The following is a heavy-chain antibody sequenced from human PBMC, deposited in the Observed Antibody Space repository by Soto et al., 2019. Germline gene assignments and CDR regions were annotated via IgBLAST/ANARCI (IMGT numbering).Heavy chain of an antibody. CDR1: GYRFTHNW. CDR2: IYPGDSDT. V-gene: IGHV5-51*01. D-gene: IGHD3-10*01. J-gene: IGHJ6*02. CDR3: ARLFIDVFGGMDV. Sequence: PGESLKISCKGSGYRFTHNWLAWVRQMPGKGLEWMGIIYPGDSDTRYSPSFQGQVTISADKSINTAYLQWSSLKASDTAMYYCARLFIDVFGGMDVWGQGTTVTVSS.